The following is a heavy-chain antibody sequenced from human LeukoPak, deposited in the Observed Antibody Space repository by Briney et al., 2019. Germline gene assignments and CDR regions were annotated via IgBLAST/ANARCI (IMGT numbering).Heavy chain of an antibody. D-gene: IGHD6-25*01. V-gene: IGHV4-4*07. CDR3: ARGGASSEWFDP. J-gene: IGHJ5*02. CDR2: IYSSGST. CDR1: GGSISSYY. Sequence: PSETLSLTCTVSGGSISSYYWSWIRQPAGKGLEWIGRIYSSGSTNYHPSLKSRVSISVDTSNNQFSLSVNSVTAADTAVYYCARGGASSEWFDPWGQGTLVTVSS.